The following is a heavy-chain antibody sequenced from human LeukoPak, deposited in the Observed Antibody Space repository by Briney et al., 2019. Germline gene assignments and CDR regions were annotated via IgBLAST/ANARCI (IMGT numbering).Heavy chain of an antibody. CDR2: IYYSGST. V-gene: IGHV4-59*01. J-gene: IGHJ4*02. D-gene: IGHD2-2*01. Sequence: PSETLSLTCTVSGGSISSYYWSWIRQPPGKGLEWIGYIYYSGSTNYSPSLKSRVTISVDTSKNQSSLKLSSVTAADTAVYYCARGYCSSTSCYDYWGQGTLVTVSS. CDR1: GGSISSYY. CDR3: ARGYCSSTSCYDY.